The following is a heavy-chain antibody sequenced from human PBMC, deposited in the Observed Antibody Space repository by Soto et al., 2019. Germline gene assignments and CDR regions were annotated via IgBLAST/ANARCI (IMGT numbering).Heavy chain of an antibody. D-gene: IGHD5-18*01. V-gene: IGHV4-31*03. J-gene: IGHJ4*02. Sequence: QVQLQESGPGLVKPSQTLSLTCTVSGGSINSGGYCWSWIRQHPGKGLEWIGCISYGGSTSYNASRXSXXTMPVDTSKNQVSLKLSSVTAPDPAVYYWSRGILVWGQGTLITVSS. CDR1: GGSINSGGYC. CDR2: ISYGGST. CDR3: SRGILV.